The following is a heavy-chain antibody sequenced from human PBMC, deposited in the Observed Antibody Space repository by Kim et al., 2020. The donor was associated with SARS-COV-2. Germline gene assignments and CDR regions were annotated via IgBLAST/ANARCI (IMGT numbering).Heavy chain of an antibody. V-gene: IGHV3-23*01. CDR1: GFTFTNFA. J-gene: IGHJ1*01. CDR3: VTSPTDSYNSDRHGFATFQH. Sequence: GGSLRLSCAASGFTFTNFAMSWVRQAPGQGLEWVSGISRTGENTLYVDSVNGRFTISRDNSKNTLYLQMNSLRAEDTAVYYCVTSPTDSYNSDRHGFATFQHEGNGTLVTVSS. D-gene: IGHD3-10*01. CDR2: ISRTGENT.